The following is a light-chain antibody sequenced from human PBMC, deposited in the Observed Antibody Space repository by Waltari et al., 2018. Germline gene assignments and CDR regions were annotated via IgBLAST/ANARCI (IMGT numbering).Light chain of an antibody. CDR2: AAA. CDR3: QQSYSSPLT. CDR1: ETIGSY. Sequence: DIEMPQSPSSLSPSVGDRLPLTCRATETIGSYLNWYQQKAGKAPKVLIYAAANLQSGVPSRFIGSGSGTDFSLTITSVQPEDFGIYYCQQSYSSPLTFGGGTKVEIK. V-gene: IGKV1-39*01. J-gene: IGKJ4*01.